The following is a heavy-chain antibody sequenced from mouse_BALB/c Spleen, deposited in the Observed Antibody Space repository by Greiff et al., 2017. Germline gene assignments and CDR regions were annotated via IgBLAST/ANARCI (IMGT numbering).Heavy chain of an antibody. V-gene: IGHV5-6-4*01. J-gene: IGHJ3*01. Sequence: EVKLVESGGGLVKPGGSLKLSCAASGFTFSSYTMSWVRQTPEKRLEWVATISSGGSYTYYPDSVKGRFTISRDNAKNTLYLQMSSLKSEDTAMYYCTREYYGNYAWFAYWGQGTLVTVSA. CDR1: GFTFSSYT. CDR3: TREYYGNYAWFAY. CDR2: ISSGGSYT. D-gene: IGHD2-1*01.